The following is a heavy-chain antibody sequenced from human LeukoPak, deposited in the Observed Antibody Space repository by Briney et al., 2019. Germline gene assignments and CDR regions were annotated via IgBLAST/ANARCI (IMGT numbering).Heavy chain of an antibody. Sequence: GGSLRLSCAASGFSFNNYVMSWVRQAPGKGLEWVSAISGDGARTYYADSVKGRFTISRDNSKNTLDLQMNSLRAEDTAVYYCAREDYDFWSGYYYYGMDVWGQGTTVTVSS. V-gene: IGHV3-23*01. J-gene: IGHJ6*02. D-gene: IGHD3-3*01. CDR2: ISGDGART. CDR1: GFSFNNYV. CDR3: AREDYDFWSGYYYYGMDV.